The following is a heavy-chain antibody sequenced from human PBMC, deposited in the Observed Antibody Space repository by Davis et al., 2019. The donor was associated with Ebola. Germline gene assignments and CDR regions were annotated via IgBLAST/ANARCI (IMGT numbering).Heavy chain of an antibody. CDR2: IYSGGST. J-gene: IGHJ2*01. Sequence: GESLKISCAASGFTFSSYSMNWVRQAPGKGLEWVSVIYSGGSTYYADSVKGRFTISRHNSKNTLYLQMNSLRAEDTAVYYCARGIGGDWTYWYFDLWGRGTLVTVSS. CDR1: GFTFSSYS. CDR3: ARGIGGDWTYWYFDL. D-gene: IGHD2-21*02. V-gene: IGHV3-53*04.